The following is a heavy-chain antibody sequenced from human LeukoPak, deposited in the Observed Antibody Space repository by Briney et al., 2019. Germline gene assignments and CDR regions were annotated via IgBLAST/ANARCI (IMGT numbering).Heavy chain of an antibody. V-gene: IGHV4-4*07. CDR1: GGSISSYY. D-gene: IGHD6-13*01. J-gene: IGHJ4*02. CDR3: ARSAFLVTAPGLYYFDY. CDR2: IYNSGST. Sequence: SETLSPTCTVSGGSISSYYWSWIRQPAGKGLEWIGHIYNSGSTNYNPSLKGRVTMSVATSKNQFSLHLSSVTAADTAVYYCARSAFLVTAPGLYYFDYWGQGTLVAVSS.